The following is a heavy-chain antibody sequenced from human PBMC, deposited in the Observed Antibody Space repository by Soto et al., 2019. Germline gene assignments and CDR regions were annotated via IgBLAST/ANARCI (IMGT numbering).Heavy chain of an antibody. Sequence: QVQLVQSGAEVKKPGSSVKVSCKASGGTFSSYAISWVRQAPGQGLEWMGGIIPIFGTADYAQKFQGRVTITADESTSTAHMELSSLRSEDTAVYYCAKHYDNWDYYCGMDVWGQGTTVTVSS. CDR1: GGTFSSYA. CDR2: IIPIFGTA. V-gene: IGHV1-69*12. CDR3: AKHYDNWDYYCGMDV. D-gene: IGHD3-22*01. J-gene: IGHJ6*02.